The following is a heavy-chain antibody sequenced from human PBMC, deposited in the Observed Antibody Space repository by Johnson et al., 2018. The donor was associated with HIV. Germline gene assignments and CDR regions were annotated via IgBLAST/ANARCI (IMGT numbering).Heavy chain of an antibody. CDR2: IFSVGDV. J-gene: IGHJ3*01. CDR3: AKDLLSSSWFHDAFDV. V-gene: IGHV3-66*02. D-gene: IGHD6-13*01. Sequence: MMLVESGGGLVQPGGSLRLSCAASGITVGTNYMSWVRQAPGKGLEWVSVIFSVGDVYYADSVKGRFTISRDNSKNMVYLQMNSLRPEDTAVYYCAKDLLSSSWFHDAFDVWGQGTTVTV. CDR1: GITVGTNY.